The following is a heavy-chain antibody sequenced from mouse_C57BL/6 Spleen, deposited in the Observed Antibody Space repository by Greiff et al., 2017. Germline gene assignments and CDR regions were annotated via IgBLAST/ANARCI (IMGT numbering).Heavy chain of an antibody. J-gene: IGHJ1*03. CDR1: GYTFTSYW. V-gene: IGHV1-7*01. Sequence: VQGVESGAELAKPGASVKLSCKASGYTFTSYWMHWVKQRPGQGLEWIGYINPSSGYTKYNQKFKDKATLTADKSSSTAYMQLSSLTYEDSAVYYCAKDDYDSYFDVWGTGTTVTVSS. D-gene: IGHD2-4*01. CDR3: AKDDYDSYFDV. CDR2: INPSSGYT.